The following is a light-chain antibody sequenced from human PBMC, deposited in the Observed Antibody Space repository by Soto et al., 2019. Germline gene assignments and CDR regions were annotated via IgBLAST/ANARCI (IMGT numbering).Light chain of an antibody. J-gene: IGLJ2*01. Sequence: QSALTQPASVSGSPGQSITISCTGTSSDVGGYNYVSWYQHHPGKAPKVMIYEVSNRPSGVSNRFSGSKSGSTASLTISGLQAEDEADYYCSSYTSGSTLVVFSGGTKLTVL. CDR2: EVS. CDR1: SSDVGGYNY. CDR3: SSYTSGSTLVV. V-gene: IGLV2-14*01.